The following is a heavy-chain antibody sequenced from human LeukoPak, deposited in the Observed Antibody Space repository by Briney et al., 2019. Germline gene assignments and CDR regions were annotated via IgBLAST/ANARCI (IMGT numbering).Heavy chain of an antibody. CDR2: IIPIFGSA. CDR3: VRARDRYDVLTGFASLYYYYGMDV. CDR1: GGTFSSYA. J-gene: IGHJ6*02. V-gene: IGHV1-69*01. Sequence: SVKVSCKASGGTFSSYAISWVRQAPGQGLEWMGGIIPIFGSANYVQKFQGRVTIAADESTSTVYMELSSLRPEDTAIYYCVRARDRYDVLTGFASLYYYYGMDVWGRGTTVTVSS. D-gene: IGHD3-9*01.